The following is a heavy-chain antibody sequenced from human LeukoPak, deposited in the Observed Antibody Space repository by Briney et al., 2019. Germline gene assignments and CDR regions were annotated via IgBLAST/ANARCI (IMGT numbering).Heavy chain of an antibody. V-gene: IGHV4-59*01. D-gene: IGHD1-26*01. CDR1: GGSIGSYY. CDR3: AREGLPYSGRDKAVFDY. Sequence: PSETLSLTCTVSGGSIGSYYWSWIRQPPGKGLEWIGYIYYSGSTNYNPSLKSRVTISVDTSKNQFSLKLSSVTAADTAVYYCAREGLPYSGRDKAVFDYWGQGTLVTVSS. J-gene: IGHJ4*02. CDR2: IYYSGST.